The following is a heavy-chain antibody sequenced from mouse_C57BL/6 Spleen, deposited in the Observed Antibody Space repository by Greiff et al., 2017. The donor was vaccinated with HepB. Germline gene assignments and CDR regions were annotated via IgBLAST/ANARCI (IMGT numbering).Heavy chain of an antibody. CDR1: GFTFSDYG. V-gene: IGHV5-17*01. J-gene: IGHJ1*03. CDR2: ISSGSSTI. Sequence: EVQLVESGGGLVKPGGSLKLSCAASGFTFSDYGMHWVRQAPEKGLEWVAYISSGSSTIYYADTVKGRFTISRDNAKNTLFLQMTSLRSEDTAMYYCARSDYGWYFDVWGTGTTVTVSS. D-gene: IGHD2-4*01. CDR3: ARSDYGWYFDV.